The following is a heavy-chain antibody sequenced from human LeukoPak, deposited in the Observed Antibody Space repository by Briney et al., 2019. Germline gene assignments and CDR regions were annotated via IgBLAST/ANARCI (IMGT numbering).Heavy chain of an antibody. CDR2: IIPIFGTA. D-gene: IGHD5-18*01. CDR1: GGTFSSYA. V-gene: IGHV1-69*05. J-gene: IGHJ1*01. Sequence: SVKVSCKASGGTFSSYAISWVRQAPGQGLEWMGGIIPIFGTANYAQKFQGRVTMTRDTSTSTVYMELSSLRSEDTAVYYCAEDRYSYAFEYFQHWGQGTLVTVSS. CDR3: AEDRYSYAFEYFQH.